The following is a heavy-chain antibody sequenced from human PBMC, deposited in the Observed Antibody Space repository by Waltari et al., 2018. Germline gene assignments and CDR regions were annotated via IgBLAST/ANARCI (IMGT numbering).Heavy chain of an antibody. CDR2: IYTSGST. Sequence: QVQLQESGPGLVKPSETLSLTCTVSGGSISSYYWSWIRQPAGKGLEWIGRIYTSGSTNYNPSRKSRVTMSVDTSKNQFSLKLSSVTAADTAVYYCARDHVLRYFDWLPTYDAFDIWGQGTMVTVSS. D-gene: IGHD3-9*01. CDR1: GGSISSYY. J-gene: IGHJ3*02. CDR3: ARDHVLRYFDWLPTYDAFDI. V-gene: IGHV4-4*07.